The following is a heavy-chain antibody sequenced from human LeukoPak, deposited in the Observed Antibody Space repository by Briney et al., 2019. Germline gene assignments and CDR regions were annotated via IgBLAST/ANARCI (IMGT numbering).Heavy chain of an antibody. CDR1: GYTFTSYG. V-gene: IGHV1-18*01. CDR2: INVGNGDT. Sequence: GASVKVSCKASGYTFTSYGISWERHSTGQGLGFVGWINVGNGDTQYSQKFQGRITITRDASASTAYRELSSLRSEDTAVYYCTRDMYYGSGGVFDHWGQGTLVTVSS. CDR3: TRDMYYGSGGVFDH. D-gene: IGHD3-10*01. J-gene: IGHJ4*02.